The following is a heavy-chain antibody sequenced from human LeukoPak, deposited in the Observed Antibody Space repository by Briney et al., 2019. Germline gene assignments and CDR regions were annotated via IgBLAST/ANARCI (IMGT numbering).Heavy chain of an antibody. J-gene: IGHJ4*02. CDR3: TYYYDSGGFDILGH. D-gene: IGHD3-22*01. CDR1: GFTFSSYG. V-gene: IGHV3-15*01. Sequence: MPGRSLRLSCAASGFTFSSYGMHWVRQAPGKGLEWVGRIQSIIDGGTTDYAAPVKGRFTISREDSKNTLYLQMHSLKTEDTAVYYCTYYYDSGGFDILGHWGQGMLVTVSS. CDR2: IQSIIDGGTT.